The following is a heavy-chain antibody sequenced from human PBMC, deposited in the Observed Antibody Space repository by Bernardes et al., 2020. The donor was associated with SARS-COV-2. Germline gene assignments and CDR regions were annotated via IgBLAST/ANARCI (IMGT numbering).Heavy chain of an antibody. V-gene: IGHV4-34*01. D-gene: IGHD2-2*01. CDR3: ARGAVSSTSWIYYYYYGMDV. J-gene: IGHJ6*02. Sequence: SETLSLTCAVYGGSFSGYYWSWIRQPPGKGLEWIGEINHSGSTNYNPSLKSRVTISVDTSKNQFSLTLSSVTAADTAVYYCARGAVSSTSWIYYYYYGMDVWGQGTTVTVSS. CDR1: GGSFSGYY. CDR2: INHSGST.